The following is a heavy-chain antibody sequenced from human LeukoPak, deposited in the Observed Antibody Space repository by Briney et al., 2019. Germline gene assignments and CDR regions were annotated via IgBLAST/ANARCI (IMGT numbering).Heavy chain of an antibody. J-gene: IGHJ2*01. V-gene: IGHV3-7*01. Sequence: GGSLRLSCAASGFTFSSYWMSWVRQAPGKGLEWVANIKQDGSEKYYVDSVKGRFTISRDNAKNSLYLQMNSLRAEDTAVYYCARVPPTGGLWELRYFDLWGRGTLVTVSS. CDR1: GFTFSSYW. CDR3: ARVPPTGGLWELRYFDL. D-gene: IGHD1-26*01. CDR2: IKQDGSEK.